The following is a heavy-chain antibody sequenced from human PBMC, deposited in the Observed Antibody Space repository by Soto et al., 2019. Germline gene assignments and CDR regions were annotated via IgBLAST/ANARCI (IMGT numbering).Heavy chain of an antibody. J-gene: IGHJ5*02. D-gene: IGHD3-10*01. CDR3: ARGRPRRGVWFDP. CDR2: IYHSGST. CDR1: GGSISSGGYS. Sequence: TSETLSLTCAVSGGSISSGGYSWSWIRQPPGKGLEWIGYIYHSGSTYYNPSLKSRVTISVDRSKNQFSLKLSSVTAADTAVYYCARGRPRRGVWFDPWGQGTLVTSPQ. V-gene: IGHV4-30-2*01.